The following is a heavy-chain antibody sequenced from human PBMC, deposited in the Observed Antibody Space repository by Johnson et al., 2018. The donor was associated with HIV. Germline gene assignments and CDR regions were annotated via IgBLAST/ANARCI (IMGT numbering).Heavy chain of an antibody. CDR1: GFTFSSYA. J-gene: IGHJ3*01. CDR3: AKDRDLAAAGTDAFDF. D-gene: IGHD6-13*01. V-gene: IGHV3-30*04. CDR2: ISYDGSNK. Sequence: QVQLVESGGGVVQPGRSLRLSCAASGFTFSSYAMHWVRQAPGKGLEWVAVISYDGSNKYYADSVKGRFTISRDNSKNTLYLQMNSLRAEDTALYYCAKDRDLAAAGTDAFDFWGQGTAVTV.